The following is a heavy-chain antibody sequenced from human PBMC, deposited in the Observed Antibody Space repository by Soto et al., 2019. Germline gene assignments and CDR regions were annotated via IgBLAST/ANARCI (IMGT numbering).Heavy chain of an antibody. D-gene: IGHD1-26*01. CDR1: GFTFADYT. CDR3: AKAVVGVQKNWVNSFDY. Sequence: EVQLVESGGALVQPGRSLRLSCAASGFTFADYTMHWVRQGQGKGLERVSAISLNSGIIDYADSARGRFTTSRDNAKNSLYLQKKSLGVEDTALYYCAKAVVGVQKNWVNSFDYWGQGTLVTVSS. V-gene: IGHV3-9*01. J-gene: IGHJ4*02. CDR2: ISLNSGII.